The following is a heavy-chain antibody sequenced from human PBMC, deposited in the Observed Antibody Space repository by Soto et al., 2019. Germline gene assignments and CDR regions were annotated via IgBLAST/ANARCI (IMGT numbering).Heavy chain of an antibody. D-gene: IGHD4-17*01. V-gene: IGHV4-30-4*01. CDR3: ARVAVTTLGYYYGMDV. Sequence: SETLSLTCTVSGGSISSGDYYWSWIRQPPGKGLEWIGYIYYSGSTYYNPSLKSRVTISVDTSKNQFSLKLSSVTAADTAVYYCARVAVTTLGYYYGMDVWGQGTTVTVSS. CDR1: GGSISSGDYY. CDR2: IYYSGST. J-gene: IGHJ6*02.